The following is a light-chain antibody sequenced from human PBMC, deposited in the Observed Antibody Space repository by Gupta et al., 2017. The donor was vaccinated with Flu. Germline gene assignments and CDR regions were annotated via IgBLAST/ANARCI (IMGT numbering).Light chain of an antibody. CDR1: SSDVGGYNY. CDR3: SSYTSSSTLT. J-gene: IGLJ3*02. CDR2: EVR. V-gene: IGLV2-14*01. Sequence: QSALPQPASVSGSTGQSITISCTGTSSDVGGYNYVPWYQQPPGKAPKLMIYEVRNRPSGVSNRFSGSKSGNTASLTISGLQAEDEADYYCSSYTSSSTLTFGGGTKLTVL.